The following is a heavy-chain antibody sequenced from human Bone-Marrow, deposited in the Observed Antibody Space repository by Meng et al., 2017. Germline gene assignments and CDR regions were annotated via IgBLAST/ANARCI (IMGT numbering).Heavy chain of an antibody. V-gene: IGHV3-73*01. CDR2: IGTKPKSYAA. CDR1: GVSFSDSD. Sequence: GGSLRLSCAVSGVSFSDSDIHWVRQASGKGLEWVGRIGTKPKSYAAAYAASVRGRFTISRDDSKNTAYLQMNSLKTEDTAVYYCTTDAAGRRTTYYYYYGMDVWGQGTTVTVSS. CDR3: TTDAAGRRTTYYYYYGMDV. J-gene: IGHJ6*02. D-gene: IGHD1-14*01.